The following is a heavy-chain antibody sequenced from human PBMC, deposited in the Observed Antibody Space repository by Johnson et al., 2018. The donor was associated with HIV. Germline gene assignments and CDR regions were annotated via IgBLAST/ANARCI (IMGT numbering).Heavy chain of an antibody. CDR3: PREKLDSSGYYDAIDI. CDR2: ISYDGSNK. Sequence: VQLVESGGGLVQPGGSLRLSCAASGFTFSDHYMDWIRQAPGKGLEWVAVISYDGSNKDYAESVKGRFSISRDNSKNTLYLQMNSLRAEDTAVYYCPREKLDSSGYYDAIDIWGQGTMVTVSS. CDR1: GFTFSDHY. J-gene: IGHJ3*02. V-gene: IGHV3-30*03. D-gene: IGHD3-22*01.